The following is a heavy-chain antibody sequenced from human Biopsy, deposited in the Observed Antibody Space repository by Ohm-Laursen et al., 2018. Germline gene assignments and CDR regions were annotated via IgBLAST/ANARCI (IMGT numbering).Heavy chain of an antibody. CDR1: GFTFSSYA. V-gene: IGHV3-23*01. Sequence: GSLRLSCAASGFTFSSYAMTWFRQAPGKGLEWVSTISGNIDIIYDTDSVKGRFTISRDNSKNTLYLQMNSLRADDTAVYYCALAAAQTVTHFDYWGQGTLVTVSS. J-gene: IGHJ4*02. CDR2: ISGNIDII. CDR3: ALAAAQTVTHFDY. D-gene: IGHD4-17*01.